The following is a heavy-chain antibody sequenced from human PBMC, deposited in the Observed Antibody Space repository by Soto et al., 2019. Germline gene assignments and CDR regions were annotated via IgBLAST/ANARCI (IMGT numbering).Heavy chain of an antibody. CDR2: ISYDGSNK. CDR3: ARGRAAAGTNKLYVY. Sequence: GGSLRLSCAASGFTFSSYAMHWVRQAPGKGLEWVAVISYDGSNKYYADSVKGRFTISRDNSKNTLYLQMNSLRAEDTAVYYCARGRAAAGTNKLYVYWGQGTLVTVSS. CDR1: GFTFSSYA. V-gene: IGHV3-30-3*01. J-gene: IGHJ4*02. D-gene: IGHD6-13*01.